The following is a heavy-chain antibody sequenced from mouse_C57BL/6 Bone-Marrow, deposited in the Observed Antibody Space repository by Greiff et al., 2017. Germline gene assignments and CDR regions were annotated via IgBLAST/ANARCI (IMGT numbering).Heavy chain of an antibody. D-gene: IGHD1-1*01. CDR2: IRNKANGYTT. CDR3: ARDYSGSSYGPPYYAMDY. CDR1: GFTFTDYY. Sequence: EVKLVESGGGLVQPGGSLSLSCAASGFTFTDYYMSWVRQPPGKALEWLGFIRNKANGYTTEYSASVKGRFTISRDNSQSILYLQMNALRAEDSSSYYCARDYSGSSYGPPYYAMDYWGQGTSVTVSS. V-gene: IGHV7-3*01. J-gene: IGHJ4*01.